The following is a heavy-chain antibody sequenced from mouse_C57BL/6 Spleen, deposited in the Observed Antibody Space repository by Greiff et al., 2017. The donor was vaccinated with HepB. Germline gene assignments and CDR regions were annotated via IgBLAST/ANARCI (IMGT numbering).Heavy chain of an antibody. CDR3: TRKIYYYGSSPYYAMDY. Sequence: EVQLVESGEGLVKPGGSLKLSCAASGFTFSSYAMSWVRQTPEKRLAWVAYISSGGDYIYYADTVKGRFTISRDNARNTLYLQMSSLKSEDTAMYYCTRKIYYYGSSPYYAMDYWGQGTSVTVSS. J-gene: IGHJ4*01. CDR2: ISSGGDYI. D-gene: IGHD1-1*01. CDR1: GFTFSSYA. V-gene: IGHV5-9-1*02.